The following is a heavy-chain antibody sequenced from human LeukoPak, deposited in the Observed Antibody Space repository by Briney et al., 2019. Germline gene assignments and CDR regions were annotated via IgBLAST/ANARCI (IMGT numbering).Heavy chain of an antibody. CDR2: IQQDGSEK. Sequence: GGSLRLSCAASGFTFSHYGMSWLRQAPGKGLEWVANIQQDGSEKYYVDSVKGRFTISRDNAKNSLYLQMDSLRAEDTAVYYCARDKWLWDYWGQGTLVTVSS. J-gene: IGHJ4*02. D-gene: IGHD3-22*01. CDR1: GFTFSHYG. V-gene: IGHV3-7*05. CDR3: ARDKWLWDY.